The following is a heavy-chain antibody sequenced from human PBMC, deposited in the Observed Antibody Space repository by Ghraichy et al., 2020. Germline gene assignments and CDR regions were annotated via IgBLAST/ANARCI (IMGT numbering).Heavy chain of an antibody. Sequence: SETLSLTCTVSGDSISTNFYYWAWIRQPPGKGLEWIGSHHYSGSTSSNPSLKSRVTMSVDTSKNQYFLNLTSLTAADTAIYYCARHEKIGDDCWSGYHGPFDYRGQGSLVIVSP. V-gene: IGHV4-39*01. CDR3: ARHEKIGDDCWSGYHGPFDY. J-gene: IGHJ4*02. CDR2: HHYSGST. CDR1: GDSISTNFYY. D-gene: IGHD3-3*01.